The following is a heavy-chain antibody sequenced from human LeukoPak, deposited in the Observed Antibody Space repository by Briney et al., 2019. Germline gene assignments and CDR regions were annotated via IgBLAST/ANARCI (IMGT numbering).Heavy chain of an antibody. CDR2: ISYDGSNK. Sequence: PGRSLRLSCAASGFTFSSYAMHWVRQAPGKRLEWVAVISYDGSNKYYADSVKGRFTISRGNSKNTLYLQMNSLRAEDTAVYYCARELERAFDFWGQGTLVTVSS. J-gene: IGHJ4*02. D-gene: IGHD1-1*01. CDR3: ARELERAFDF. CDR1: GFTFSSYA. V-gene: IGHV3-30-3*01.